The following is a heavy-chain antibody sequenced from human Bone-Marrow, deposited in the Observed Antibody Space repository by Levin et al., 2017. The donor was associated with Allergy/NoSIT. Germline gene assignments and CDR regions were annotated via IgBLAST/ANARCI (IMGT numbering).Heavy chain of an antibody. V-gene: IGHV4-39*07. J-gene: IGHJ6*02. Sequence: SETLSLTCTVSGGSISSSSYYWGWIRQPPGKGLEWIGSIYYSGSTYYNPSLKSRVTISVDTSKNQFSLKLSPVPAADTAVYYCARVSSGYGSGGSCNHADDGMDVWGQGTTVTVAS. CDR2: IYYSGST. CDR1: GGSISSSSYY. D-gene: IGHD2-15*01. CDR3: ARVSSGYGSGGSCNHADDGMDV.